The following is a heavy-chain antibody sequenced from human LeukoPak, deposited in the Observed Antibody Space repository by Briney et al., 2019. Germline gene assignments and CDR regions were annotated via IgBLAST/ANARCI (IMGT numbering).Heavy chain of an antibody. J-gene: IGHJ5*02. CDR1: RYTFTGYY. V-gene: IGHV1-2*02. CDR3: ARMVKYDFWSGYYTGSRWFDP. CDR2: INPNSGGT. D-gene: IGHD3-3*01. Sequence: ASVKVSCKASRYTFTGYYMHWVRQAPRQGREWMGWINPNSGGTNYAQKFQGRVTMTRDTSISTAYMELRRLRSDDTAVYYCARMVKYDFWSGYYTGSRWFDPWGQGTLVTVSS.